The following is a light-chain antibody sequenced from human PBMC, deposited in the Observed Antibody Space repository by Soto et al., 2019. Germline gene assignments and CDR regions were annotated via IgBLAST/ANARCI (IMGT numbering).Light chain of an antibody. V-gene: IGLV2-14*01. Sequence: QSVLTQPASVSGSPGQSITISCTGTSTDIGNYKYVSWYQQHPGKAPKLMIYEVSNRPSGVSKRFSGSTSGDTASLTISGLQAEDEADYFCSSYTVSDTPRFGGGTKVTVL. CDR3: SSYTVSDTPR. CDR1: STDIGNYKY. J-gene: IGLJ2*01. CDR2: EVS.